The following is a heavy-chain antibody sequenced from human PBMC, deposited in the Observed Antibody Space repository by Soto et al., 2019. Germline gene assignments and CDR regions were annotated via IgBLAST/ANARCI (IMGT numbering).Heavy chain of an antibody. CDR3: VHPRSTVQIPPT. J-gene: IGHJ5*02. CDR2: ISSNGDST. D-gene: IGHD4-17*01. CDR1: GFTFSMFS. Sequence: LRLSCSASGFTFSMFSMHWVRQAPGKGLEYVSGISSNGDSTYYADSVKGRFTISRDNSKNTLYLQMSSLRAVDTAVYYCVHPRSTVQIPPTWGQGTLVTISS. V-gene: IGHV3-64D*06.